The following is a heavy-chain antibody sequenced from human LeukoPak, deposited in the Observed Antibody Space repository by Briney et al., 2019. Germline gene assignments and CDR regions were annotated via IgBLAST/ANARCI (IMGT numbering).Heavy chain of an antibody. Sequence: KPSETLSLTCTVSGGSISSHYWSWIRQPPGKGLEWIGYIYYSGSTNYNPSLKSRVTISVDMSKNQFSLKLSSVTAADTAVYYCARLVDTAMALDYWGQGTLVTVSS. J-gene: IGHJ4*02. V-gene: IGHV4-59*08. CDR1: GGSISSHY. CDR2: IYYSGST. CDR3: ARLVDTAMALDY. D-gene: IGHD5-18*01.